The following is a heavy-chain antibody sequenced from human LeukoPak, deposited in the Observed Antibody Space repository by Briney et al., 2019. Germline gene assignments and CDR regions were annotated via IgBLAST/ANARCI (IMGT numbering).Heavy chain of an antibody. V-gene: IGHV4-59*05. Sequence: SETLSLTCTVSGGSISSYYWSWIRQPPGKGLEWIGSIYYSGSTYYNPSLKSRVTISVDTSKNHFSLKLSSVTAADTAVYYCATHRGGSNWFNWFDPWGQGTLVTVSS. D-gene: IGHD6-13*01. J-gene: IGHJ5*02. CDR1: GGSISSYY. CDR2: IYYSGST. CDR3: ATHRGGSNWFNWFDP.